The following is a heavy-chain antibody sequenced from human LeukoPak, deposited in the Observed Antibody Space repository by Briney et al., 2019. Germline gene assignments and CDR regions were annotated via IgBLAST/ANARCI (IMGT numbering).Heavy chain of an antibody. J-gene: IGHJ1*01. Sequence: GGSLRLSCAASGFTFSNAWMSWVRQAPGKGLEWVSVIYSGSSTYYADSVKGRFTISRDNSKNTLYLQMNSPRAEDTAVYYCARDKQQLVHRVYFQHWGQGTLVTVSS. V-gene: IGHV3-66*01. D-gene: IGHD6-13*01. CDR1: GFTFSNAW. CDR3: ARDKQQLVHRVYFQH. CDR2: IYSGSST.